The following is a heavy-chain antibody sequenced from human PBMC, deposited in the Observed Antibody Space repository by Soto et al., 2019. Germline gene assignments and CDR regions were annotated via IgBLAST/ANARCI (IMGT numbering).Heavy chain of an antibody. J-gene: IGHJ4*02. V-gene: IGHV1-69*13. Sequence: SVKVSCKASGGTFSSDSFSWVRQAPGQGLEWMGGIIPMFDTPIYAQKFQDRVTITADESTSTAYMQLSSLRSGDTAVYYCARSGGLDPDFNYWGQGSLVTVSS. D-gene: IGHD2-15*01. CDR1: GGTFSSDS. CDR3: ARSGGLDPDFNY. CDR2: IIPMFDTP.